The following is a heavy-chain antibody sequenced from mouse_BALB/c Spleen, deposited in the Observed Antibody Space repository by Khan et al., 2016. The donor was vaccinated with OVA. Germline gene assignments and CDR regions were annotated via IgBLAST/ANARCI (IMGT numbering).Heavy chain of an antibody. Sequence: EVQLQQSGPELMKPGASVKISCKASGYSFTSYYLHWVMQSHGESLEWIGYVDPFSGDTTYNQKFKGKATLTVDKSSSTAYLHLSNLTSEDSAVYYWTRHGDVAWFTYWGQGTLVTVSA. J-gene: IGHJ3*01. V-gene: IGHV1S135*01. D-gene: IGHD2-13*01. CDR3: TRHGDVAWFTY. CDR2: VDPFSGDT. CDR1: GYSFTSYY.